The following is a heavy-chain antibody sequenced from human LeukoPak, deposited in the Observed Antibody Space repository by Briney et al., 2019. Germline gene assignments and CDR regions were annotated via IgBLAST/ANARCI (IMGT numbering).Heavy chain of an antibody. J-gene: IGHJ4*02. V-gene: IGHV3-33*01. CDR2: IWYDGSNE. CDR1: GFSFSNYG. CDR3: ARDRGYSYAFDY. D-gene: IGHD5-18*01. Sequence: GGSLRLSCAASGFSFSNYGMHWVRQAPGRGLEWVAVIWYDGSNEYYADSVRGRFTISRDNSKNTLYLQMNSLRAEDTAVYDCARDRGYSYAFDYWGQGTLVTVSS.